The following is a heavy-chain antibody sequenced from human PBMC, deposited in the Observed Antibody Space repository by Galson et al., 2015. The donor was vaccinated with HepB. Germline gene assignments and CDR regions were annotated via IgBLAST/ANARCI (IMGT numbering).Heavy chain of an antibody. Sequence: SVKVSCKASGYTFTTYVIQWVRQAPGQRLEWMGWIDAGNGNRKYSQKFQGRVTITRDTSATTAYMELSSPRSEDTAVYYCASSDSSSWYDFDYWGQGTLVTVSS. CDR2: IDAGNGNR. J-gene: IGHJ4*02. CDR1: GYTFTTYV. CDR3: ASSDSSSWYDFDY. D-gene: IGHD6-13*01. V-gene: IGHV1-3*01.